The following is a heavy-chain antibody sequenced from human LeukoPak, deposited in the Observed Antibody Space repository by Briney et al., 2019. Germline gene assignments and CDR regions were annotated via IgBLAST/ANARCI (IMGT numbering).Heavy chain of an antibody. Sequence: PGGSLRLSYAASGFTFDDYGMSWVRQAPGKGLEWVSGINWNGGSTGYADSVKGRFTISRDNAKNSLYLQMNSLRAEDTALYYCARVPEGYVHRYMDVWGKGTTVTVSS. CDR2: INWNGGST. V-gene: IGHV3-20*03. CDR3: ARVPEGYVHRYMDV. CDR1: GFTFDDYG. J-gene: IGHJ6*03. D-gene: IGHD1-14*01.